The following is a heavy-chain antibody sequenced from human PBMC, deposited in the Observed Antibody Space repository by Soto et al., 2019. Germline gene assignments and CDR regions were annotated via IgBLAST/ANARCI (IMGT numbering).Heavy chain of an antibody. CDR1: GGSISSGGYY. CDR2: ISYSGST. V-gene: IGHV4-31*03. J-gene: IGHJ6*02. CDR3: ARGGRRSPAMDV. Sequence: QVQLQESGPGLVRPSQTLSLTCTVPGGSISSGGYYWSWIRQHPGKGLGWIGYISYSGSTYYNPSLKIRVTISVDTSKNLFSLKLSSVAAADTAVYYCARGGRRSPAMDVWGQGTTVTVSS.